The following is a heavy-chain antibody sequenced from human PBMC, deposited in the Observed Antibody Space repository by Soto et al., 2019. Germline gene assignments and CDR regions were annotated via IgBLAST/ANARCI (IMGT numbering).Heavy chain of an antibody. Sequence: EVQLLESGGGLVQPGGSLRLSCAASGFTFDTYAMSWVRQAPGKGLEWVSAISGSGAKTYYADSVKGRFTISRDNSKNTLYLHMNSLRAEDTAVYHCAKLECSGGSCYSGRLVDYFYYYMDVWGKGTTVTVSS. CDR3: AKLECSGGSCYSGRLVDYFYYYMDV. J-gene: IGHJ6*03. V-gene: IGHV3-23*01. CDR2: ISGSGAKT. D-gene: IGHD2-15*01. CDR1: GFTFDTYA.